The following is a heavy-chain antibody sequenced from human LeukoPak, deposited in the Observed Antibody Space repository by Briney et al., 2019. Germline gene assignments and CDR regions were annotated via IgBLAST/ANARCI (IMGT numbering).Heavy chain of an antibody. D-gene: IGHD2-2*01. V-gene: IGHV3-21*01. CDR1: GFTLSNYD. CDR2: ISTSSRYI. Sequence: GGSLRLSCAASGFTLSNYDMNWVRQAPGKGLEWVSSISTSSRYIYYKDSVRGRFTNSRDDAKNSLHLEMNSLRAEDTAVYYCARADCSSSTCYLRRSWFDPWGQGTLVTVSS. J-gene: IGHJ5*02. CDR3: ARADCSSSTCYLRRSWFDP.